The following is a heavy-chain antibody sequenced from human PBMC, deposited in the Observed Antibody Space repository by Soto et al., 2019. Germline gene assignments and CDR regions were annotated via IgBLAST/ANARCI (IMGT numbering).Heavy chain of an antibody. J-gene: IGHJ4*02. CDR3: ARAYCEGDCYSGFDF. CDR2: IISIFPTT. D-gene: IGHD2-21*02. CDR1: GGSFNSFA. V-gene: IGHV1-69*12. Sequence: QVQLVQSGAEVKKPGSSVKISCKASGGSFNSFAITWVRQAPGQGLEWMGRIISIFPTTNYAQKFQDRVTISADESTSTADMELSSLRSEDTAVYYCARAYCEGDCYSGFDFWGQGTLVTVSS.